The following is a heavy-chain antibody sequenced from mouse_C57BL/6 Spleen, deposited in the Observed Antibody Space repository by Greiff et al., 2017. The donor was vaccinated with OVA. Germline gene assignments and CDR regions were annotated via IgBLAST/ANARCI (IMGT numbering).Heavy chain of an antibody. CDR1: GYTFTSYW. Sequence: QVQLQQPGAELVRPGTSVKLSCKASGYTFTSYWMHWVKQRPGQGLEWIGVIDPSDSYTNYNQKFKGKATLTVDTSSSTAYMQLSSLTSEDSAVYYCAREGERGGGYFDYWGQGTTLTVSS. J-gene: IGHJ2*01. CDR2: IDPSDSYT. V-gene: IGHV1-59*01. CDR3: AREGERGGGYFDY.